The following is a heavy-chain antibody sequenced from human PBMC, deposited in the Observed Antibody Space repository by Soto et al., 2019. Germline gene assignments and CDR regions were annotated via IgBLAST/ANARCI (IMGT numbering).Heavy chain of an antibody. Sequence: PGGSLRLSCAASGFTFRSYGMHWVRQAPGKGLEWVAVISYDGSNKYYADSVKGRFTISRDNSKNTLYLQMNSLRAEDTAVYYCAKGGVGSTSTAFDIWGQGTMVTVSS. CDR2: ISYDGSNK. CDR3: AKGGVGSTSTAFDI. CDR1: GFTFRSYG. V-gene: IGHV3-30*18. J-gene: IGHJ3*02. D-gene: IGHD1-26*01.